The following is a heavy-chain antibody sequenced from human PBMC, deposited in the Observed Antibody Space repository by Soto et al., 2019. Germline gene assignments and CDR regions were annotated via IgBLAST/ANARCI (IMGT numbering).Heavy chain of an antibody. J-gene: IGHJ3*01. Sequence: QVQLGQSGAEVKKPGASVRVSRKTSGYTFINYGITWVRQAPGQGLEWMGWLSAYNGDTSSSEKLQDKFTMTTDTSTNAVYMELRSLTSDDTAVYYCARWSAIVGGAEALDVLGQGTMVIVSS. CDR2: LSAYNGDT. V-gene: IGHV1-18*01. D-gene: IGHD1-26*01. CDR1: GYTFINYG. CDR3: ARWSAIVGGAEALDV.